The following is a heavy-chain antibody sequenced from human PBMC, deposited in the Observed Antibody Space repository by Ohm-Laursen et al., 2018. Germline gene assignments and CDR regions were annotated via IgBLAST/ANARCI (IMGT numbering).Heavy chain of an antibody. CDR3: VRGDGYNFWGY. CDR2: FYVAGNT. Sequence: SLRLSCTASVFTVSSKYMSWVRQAPGTGLEWVSVFYVAGNTYYADSVKGRFTISRDNSENTLYLQMNSLRAEDTAVYYCVRGDGYNFWGYWGQGTLATVSS. V-gene: IGHV3-66*01. CDR1: VFTVSSKY. J-gene: IGHJ4*02. D-gene: IGHD5-24*01.